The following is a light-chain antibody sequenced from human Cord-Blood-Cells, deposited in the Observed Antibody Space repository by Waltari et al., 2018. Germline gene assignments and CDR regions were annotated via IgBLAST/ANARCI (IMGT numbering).Light chain of an antibody. CDR1: QSVSSSY. CDR3: QQYGSSPPYT. Sequence: EIVLTQSPGTLSLSPGERATLSCRASQSVSSSYLAWYQQKPGQAPRLLIYGASSRATGIPDRFSGSGSATDFTPTISRLEPEDFAVYYCQQYGSSPPYTFGQGTKLEIK. CDR2: GAS. V-gene: IGKV3-20*01. J-gene: IGKJ2*01.